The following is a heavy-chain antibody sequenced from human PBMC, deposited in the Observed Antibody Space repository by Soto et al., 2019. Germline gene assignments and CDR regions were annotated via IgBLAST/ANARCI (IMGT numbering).Heavy chain of an antibody. V-gene: IGHV4-4*02. CDR1: GGSISSSNW. CDR2: IYHSGST. CDR3: ARVAVAGTRFDY. J-gene: IGHJ4*02. Sequence: QVQLQESGPGLVKPSGTLSLTCAVSGGSISSSNWWSWVREPPGKGLEWIGEIYHSGSTNYNPSLKSRITISVNKSKTQFSLKLSSVTAADTAVYSCARVAVAGTRFDYWGQGTLVTVSS. D-gene: IGHD6-19*01.